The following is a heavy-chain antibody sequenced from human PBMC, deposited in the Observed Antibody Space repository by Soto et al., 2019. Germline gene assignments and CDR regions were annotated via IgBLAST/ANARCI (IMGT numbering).Heavy chain of an antibody. V-gene: IGHV3-30-3*01. D-gene: IGHD3-3*01. Sequence: QVQLVESGGGVVQPGRSLRLSCAASGFTFSSYAMHWVRQAPGKGLEWVAVISYDGSNKYYADSVKGRFTISRDKSKNTLYLQMNSLRAEDTAVYYCARAIKSGYSYYYYYGMDVWGQGTTVTVSS. CDR3: ARAIKSGYSYYYYYGMDV. CDR1: GFTFSSYA. CDR2: ISYDGSNK. J-gene: IGHJ6*02.